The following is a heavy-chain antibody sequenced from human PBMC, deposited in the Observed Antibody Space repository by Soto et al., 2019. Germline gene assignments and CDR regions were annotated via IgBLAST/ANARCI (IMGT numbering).Heavy chain of an antibody. V-gene: IGHV1-18*04. J-gene: IGHJ4*02. CDR1: GYTFVSYV. Sequence: QVQLVQSGADVKKPGASVKVSCKASGYTFVSYVITWVRQAPGQGLEWMGWISAYNGNTNYAQNLQGRVTMTTDTSTSTSYMELRSLTADDTAVYYCARGSEVFDYWGQGTLVTVSS. CDR3: ARGSEVFDY. CDR2: ISAYNGNT.